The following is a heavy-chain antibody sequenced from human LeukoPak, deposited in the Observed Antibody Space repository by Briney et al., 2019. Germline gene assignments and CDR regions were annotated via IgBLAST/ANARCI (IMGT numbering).Heavy chain of an antibody. D-gene: IGHD2/OR15-2a*01. CDR1: GGSISSGGYY. J-gene: IGHJ5*02. Sequence: PSETLSLTCSVSGGSISSGGYYWTWIRQYPGEGLEWIGYIHHTGSTYYKPSLQSRVTISVDTSKNQFSLWLTAVTAAGTAVYYCAREPRDFYWFEVWGQGTPVTVSS. V-gene: IGHV4-31*03. CDR3: AREPRDFYWFEV. CDR2: IHHTGST.